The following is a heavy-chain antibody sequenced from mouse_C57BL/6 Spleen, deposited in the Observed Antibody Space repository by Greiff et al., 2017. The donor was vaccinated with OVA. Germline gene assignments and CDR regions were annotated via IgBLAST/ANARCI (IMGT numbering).Heavy chain of an antibody. J-gene: IGHJ1*03. V-gene: IGHV1-82*01. Sequence: VQLQQSGPELVKPGASVKISCKASGYAFSSSWMNWVKQRPGKGLEWIGRFYPGDGDTNYNGKFKGKATLTADKSSSTDYMQLSSLSSEDSAVYICAPDGYYRENFDVWGTGTTVTVSS. D-gene: IGHD2-3*01. CDR2: FYPGDGDT. CDR3: APDGYYRENFDV. CDR1: GYAFSSSW.